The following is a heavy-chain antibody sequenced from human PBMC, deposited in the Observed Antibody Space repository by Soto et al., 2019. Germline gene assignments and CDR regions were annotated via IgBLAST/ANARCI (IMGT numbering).Heavy chain of an antibody. CDR3: DNLIVFHSSYYHDY. CDR2: INHSGNT. D-gene: IGHD1-26*01. Sequence: ETLSLTCGFSGVPFMGYDWSWIRQSPGKGLEWIGEINHSGNTNYNPSLKSRVTMLVDTSKNQFSLSLSSVTAADTAVYYCDNLIVFHSSYYHDYWGHGTLVTVYS. V-gene: IGHV4-34*01. J-gene: IGHJ4*01. CDR1: GVPFMGYD.